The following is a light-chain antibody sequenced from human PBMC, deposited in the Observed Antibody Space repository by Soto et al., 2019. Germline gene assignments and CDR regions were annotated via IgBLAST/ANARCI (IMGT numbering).Light chain of an antibody. CDR1: QSLLHSDGKTY. J-gene: IGKJ1*01. Sequence: ILMTQTPLSLSIIPGQTASISFKSRQSLLHSDGKTYFYWYVQKAGQAPQPLIYEVSNRFSGVPERFSGSGSRTDFTLKISRVEADDVGIYYCMQAIDIPWTFGQGTKVDI. V-gene: IGKV2-29*03. CDR3: MQAIDIPWT. CDR2: EVS.